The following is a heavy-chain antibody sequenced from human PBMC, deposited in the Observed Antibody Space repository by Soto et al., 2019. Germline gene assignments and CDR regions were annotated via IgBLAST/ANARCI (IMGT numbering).Heavy chain of an antibody. D-gene: IGHD2-2*01. Sequence: QVQLQESGPGLVKPSQTLSLTCTVSGGSISSGDYYWSWIRQPPGKVLEWIGSIYYSGNTYYNPSLKSRITMSVDTSKKQFSLTLSSVPAADTAVYYCAREDCRSTSCSYSTGSYYFDYWGQGTLVTLSS. V-gene: IGHV4-30-4*01. CDR2: IYYSGNT. J-gene: IGHJ4*02. CDR3: AREDCRSTSCSYSTGSYYFDY. CDR1: GGSISSGDYY.